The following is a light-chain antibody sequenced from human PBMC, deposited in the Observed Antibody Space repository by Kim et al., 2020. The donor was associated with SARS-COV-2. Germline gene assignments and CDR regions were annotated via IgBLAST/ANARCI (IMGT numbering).Light chain of an antibody. CDR3: QQYNSLPLP. V-gene: IGKV1-33*01. CDR1: RDITSY. CDR2: DTS. Sequence: ASVGDRVIITCQASRDITSYLKWCQQKPGKPPNLLIYDTSSLETGVPSRFSGSGSGTNFTFTISSLQPEDIATYYCQQYNSLPLPFGGGTKVDIK. J-gene: IGKJ4*01.